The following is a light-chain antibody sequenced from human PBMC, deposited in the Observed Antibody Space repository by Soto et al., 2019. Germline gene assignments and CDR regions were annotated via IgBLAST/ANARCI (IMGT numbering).Light chain of an antibody. CDR1: SSNIGSNT. CDR3: ATWDDSLNAVV. Sequence: QSVLTQPPSASGTPGQRVTISCSGSSSNIGSNTVNWYQQVPGTAPKLLIYTNDQRPAGVPDRFSGSKSGTSASLAISGLQSEDEAGYHCATWDDSLNAVVFGGGTKLTVL. CDR2: TND. J-gene: IGLJ2*01. V-gene: IGLV1-44*01.